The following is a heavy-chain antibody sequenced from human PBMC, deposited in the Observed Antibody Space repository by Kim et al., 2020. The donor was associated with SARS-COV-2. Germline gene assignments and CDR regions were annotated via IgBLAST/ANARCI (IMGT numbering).Heavy chain of an antibody. Sequence: GGSLRLSCAASGFSFSNYWMNWVRQGPGKGLVWVSRINSDGSSNSDVNTNYVDSVKGRFTISRDNAKNTLYLQMNSLRAEDTAVYYCGRSSTINRGLFDYWGQEPWSPSPQ. J-gene: IGHJ4*01. V-gene: IGHV3-74*01. D-gene: IGHD2-15*01. CDR2: INSDGSSNSDVNT. CDR3: GRSSTINRGLFDY. CDR1: GFSFSNYW.